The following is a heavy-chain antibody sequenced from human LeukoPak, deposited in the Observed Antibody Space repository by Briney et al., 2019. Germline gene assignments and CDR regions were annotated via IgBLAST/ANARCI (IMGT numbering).Heavy chain of an antibody. CDR2: IWYDGSNK. D-gene: IGHD3-9*01. V-gene: IGHV3-33*01. CDR1: GFTFSTCG. J-gene: IGHJ4*02. CDR3: ARDTSVDSFFDY. Sequence: PGGSLRLSCTASGFTFSTCGMHWVRQAPGKGLEWVAVIWYDGSNKYYSDSVKGRFTISRDNSKNTLYLQMNSLRAEDTAVYYCARDTSVDSFFDYWGQGTLVTVSS.